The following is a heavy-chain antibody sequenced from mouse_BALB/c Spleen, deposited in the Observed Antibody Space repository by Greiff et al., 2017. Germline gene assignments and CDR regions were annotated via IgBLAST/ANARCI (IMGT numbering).Heavy chain of an antibody. CDR3: AREQAYFDY. CDR1: GFTFSSFG. CDR2: ISSGSSTI. Sequence: EVQRVESGGGLVQPGGSRKLSCAASGFTFSSFGMHWVRQAPEKGLEWVAYISSGSSTIYYADTVKGRFTISRDNPKNTLFLQMTSLRSEDTAMYYCAREQAYFDYWGQGTTLTVSS. J-gene: IGHJ2*01. V-gene: IGHV5-17*02. D-gene: IGHD3-2*02.